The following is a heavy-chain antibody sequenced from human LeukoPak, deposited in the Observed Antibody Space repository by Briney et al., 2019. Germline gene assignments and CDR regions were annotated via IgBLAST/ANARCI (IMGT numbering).Heavy chain of an antibody. J-gene: IGHJ4*02. CDR3: ARGDNSGWSQRIDY. D-gene: IGHD6-19*01. Sequence: NPSETLSLTCTVSGGSISSGDNYWSWIRQPPGEGLEWIGYIYYSGSTYYNPSLKSRVTISVDTSKNQFSLKLSSVTAADTAVYYCARGDNSGWSQRIDYWGQGTLVTVSS. V-gene: IGHV4-30-4*01. CDR2: IYYSGST. CDR1: GGSISSGDNY.